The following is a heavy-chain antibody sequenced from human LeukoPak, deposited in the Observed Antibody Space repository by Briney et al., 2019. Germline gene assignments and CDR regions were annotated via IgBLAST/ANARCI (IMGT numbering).Heavy chain of an antibody. Sequence: SQTLSLTCAVSGVSISSGGYSWSWIRQPPGKGLEWIGYIYHSGSTYYNPSLKSRVTISVDRSKNQFSLKLSSVTAADTAVYYCAKWGDFDVLTGYYVPDFWGQGTLVTVSS. D-gene: IGHD3-9*01. CDR1: GVSISSGGYS. J-gene: IGHJ4*02. CDR2: IYHSGST. CDR3: AKWGDFDVLTGYYVPDF. V-gene: IGHV4-30-2*01.